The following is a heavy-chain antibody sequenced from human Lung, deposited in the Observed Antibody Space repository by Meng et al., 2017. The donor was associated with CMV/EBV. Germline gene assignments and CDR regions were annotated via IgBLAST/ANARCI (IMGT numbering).Heavy chain of an antibody. Sequence: QVQLQEVVRGLVKPSGTLVLTCGVSGVSISSNIRWTWVRQPPGKGLEWSGDIDDSGSTNYNPSLNSRISISLDKSKNHFSLKVNSVTAADTAVYYCARGKQDAWELLAYWGQGALVTVSS. CDR3: ARGKQDAWELLAY. CDR2: IDDSGST. J-gene: IGHJ4*02. D-gene: IGHD1-26*01. V-gene: IGHV4-4*02. CDR1: GVSISSNIR.